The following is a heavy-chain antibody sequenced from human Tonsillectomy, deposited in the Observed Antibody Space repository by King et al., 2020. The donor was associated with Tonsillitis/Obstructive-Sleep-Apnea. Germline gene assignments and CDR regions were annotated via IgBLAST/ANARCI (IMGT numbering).Heavy chain of an antibody. Sequence: VQLQESGGGLEQPGGSLRLSCAASGFTFSSYAMSWVCQAPGKGLEWVSGISGSGGTTYYADFVKGRFTISRDNSKNTLYLQLHSLRAEDTAVYYCAKESGSGNYFNAPFDYWGQGTLVTVSS. CDR3: AKESGSGNYFNAPFDY. CDR1: GFTFSSYA. D-gene: IGHD3-10*01. CDR2: ISGSGGTT. J-gene: IGHJ4*02. V-gene: IGHV3-23*01.